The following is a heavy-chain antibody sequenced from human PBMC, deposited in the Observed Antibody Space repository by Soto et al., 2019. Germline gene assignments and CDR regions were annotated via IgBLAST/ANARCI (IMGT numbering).Heavy chain of an antibody. CDR1: GFTFSSYG. V-gene: IGHV3-30*18. J-gene: IGHJ4*02. D-gene: IGHD3-22*01. CDR2: ISYDGSNK. Sequence: GSLRLSCAASGFTFSSYGMHWVRQAPGKVLEWVAVISYDGSNKYYADSVKGRFTISRDNSKNTLYLQMNSLRAEDTAVYYCAKSRYYYDSSGYHYLVDYWGQGXLVTVYS. CDR3: AKSRYYYDSSGYHYLVDY.